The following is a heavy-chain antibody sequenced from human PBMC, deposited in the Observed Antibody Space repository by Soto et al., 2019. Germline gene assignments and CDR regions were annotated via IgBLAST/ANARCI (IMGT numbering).Heavy chain of an antibody. CDR1: GFTFSSYW. CDR3: ARDRGGSGWYYYYYYGMDV. D-gene: IGHD6-19*01. Sequence: EVQLVESGGGLVQPGGSLRLSCAASGFTFSSYWMSWVRQAPGKGLEWVANIKQDGSEKYYVDSVKGRFTISRDNAKNSLYLQMTSLRAEDTAVYYCARDRGGSGWYYYYYYGMDVWGQGTTVTVSS. V-gene: IGHV3-7*03. CDR2: IKQDGSEK. J-gene: IGHJ6*02.